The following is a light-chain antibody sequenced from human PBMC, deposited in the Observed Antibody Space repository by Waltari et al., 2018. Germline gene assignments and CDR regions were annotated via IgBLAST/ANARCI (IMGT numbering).Light chain of an antibody. Sequence: QSALTQPASVSGSLGQSITMSCTGTTSDLGIYNYVSWYQPHPGKTPKLLMYDVSKRPSGVSNRFAGAKSGNTASLTISGLQSEDEADYYCTSFSSDSTPLVFGTGTRVTV. J-gene: IGLJ1*01. CDR3: TSFSSDSTPLV. CDR1: TSDLGIYNY. V-gene: IGLV2-14*03. CDR2: DVS.